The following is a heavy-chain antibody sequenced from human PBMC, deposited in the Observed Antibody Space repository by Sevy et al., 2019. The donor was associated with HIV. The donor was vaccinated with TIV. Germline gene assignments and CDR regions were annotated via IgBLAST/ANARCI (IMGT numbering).Heavy chain of an antibody. J-gene: IGHJ6*02. CDR3: ANGDSYSERHYAMDV. V-gene: IGHV1-69*13. Sequence: ASVKVSCKTSGGNFRSYAITWVRQAPGQGLEWMGGIIPIFNTPNYAREFQAGVTITADESTSTAYMELSSLTSEDTAVYYCANGDSYSERHYAMDVWGQGTTVTVSS. CDR1: GGNFRSYA. CDR2: IIPIFNTP. D-gene: IGHD3-10*01.